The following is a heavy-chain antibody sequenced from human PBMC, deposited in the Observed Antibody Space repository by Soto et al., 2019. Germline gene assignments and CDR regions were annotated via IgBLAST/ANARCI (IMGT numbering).Heavy chain of an antibody. CDR1: NASFSVYY. Sequence: PSETLSLTCALYNASFSVYYWTWIRQPPGKGLEWIGEINHSGSSNYNPSLKSRVTISVDTSKNQFSLKLSSVTAADTAVYYCARDGTRRGACDVWGQGTMVTVSS. D-gene: IGHD1-1*01. V-gene: IGHV4-34*01. CDR2: INHSGSS. J-gene: IGHJ3*01. CDR3: ARDGTRRGACDV.